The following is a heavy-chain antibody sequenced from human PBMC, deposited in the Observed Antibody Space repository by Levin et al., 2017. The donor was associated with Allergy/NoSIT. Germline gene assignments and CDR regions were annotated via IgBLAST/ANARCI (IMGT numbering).Heavy chain of an antibody. J-gene: IGHJ3*02. D-gene: IGHD5-18*01. Sequence: ASVKVSCKASGYTFDTHAYGILWVRQAPGQGLEWMGWVSADNDDTNYAQKFQGRLPVPTETSTNTAYMELRSLRFDDTAVYYCAREAMETDGFDIWGQGTMVNVSS. CDR1: GYTFDTHAYG. CDR3: AREAMETDGFDI. V-gene: IGHV1-18*01. CDR2: VSADNDDT.